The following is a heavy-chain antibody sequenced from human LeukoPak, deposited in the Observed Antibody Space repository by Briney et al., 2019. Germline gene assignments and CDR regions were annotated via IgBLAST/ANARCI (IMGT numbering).Heavy chain of an antibody. Sequence: PSETLSLTCTVSGGSISSYYWSWIRQPPGKGLKWIGYIYYSGCTNYNPSLKSRFPISVDTSKNPCSLQLSSVPAAHTAVYYRARSPQWYSDSSGYLQYFQHWRQGTLVTVSS. J-gene: IGHJ1*01. CDR3: ARSPQWYSDSSGYLQYFQH. D-gene: IGHD3-22*01. CDR2: IYYSGCT. V-gene: IGHV4-59*01. CDR1: GGSISSYY.